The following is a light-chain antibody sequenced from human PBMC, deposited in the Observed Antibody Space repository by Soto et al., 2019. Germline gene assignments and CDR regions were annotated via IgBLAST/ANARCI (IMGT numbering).Light chain of an antibody. V-gene: IGKV1-9*01. J-gene: IGKJ5*01. CDR1: QGISSY. CDR3: QQLNSYPIT. CDR2: AAF. Sequence: DIQLTQSPSFLSASVGDRVTITCRASQGISSYLAWYQQKPGKAPKLLIYAAFTLQSGVPSRFSGSGSGTEFTLTISSLQPEDFTTYYCQQLNSYPITFGQGTRLEIK.